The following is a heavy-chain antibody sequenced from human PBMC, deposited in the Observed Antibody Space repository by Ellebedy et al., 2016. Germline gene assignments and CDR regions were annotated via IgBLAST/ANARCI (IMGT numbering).Heavy chain of an antibody. CDR1: GGTFSSYA. CDR3: ARGSGRYFDWLLDGMDV. J-gene: IGHJ6*02. CDR2: IIPIFGTA. D-gene: IGHD3-9*01. V-gene: IGHV1-69*05. Sequence: SVKVSXXASGGTFSSYAISWVRQAPGQGLEWMGGIIPIFGTANYAQKLQGRVTMTTDTSTSTAYMELRSLRSDDTAVYYCARGSGRYFDWLLDGMDVWGQGTTVTVSS.